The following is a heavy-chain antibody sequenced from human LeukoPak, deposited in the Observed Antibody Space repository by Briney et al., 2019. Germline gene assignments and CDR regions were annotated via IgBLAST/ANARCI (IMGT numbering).Heavy chain of an antibody. CDR2: ISSSSSYI. Sequence: GGSLRLSCAASGFTFSSHGMNWVRQAPGKGLEWVSSISSSSSYIYYADSVKGRFTISRDNAKNSLYLQMNSLRAEDTAVYYCAREVGGYAFDYWGRGTLVTVSS. V-gene: IGHV3-21*01. D-gene: IGHD3-16*01. CDR3: AREVGGYAFDY. J-gene: IGHJ4*02. CDR1: GFTFSSHG.